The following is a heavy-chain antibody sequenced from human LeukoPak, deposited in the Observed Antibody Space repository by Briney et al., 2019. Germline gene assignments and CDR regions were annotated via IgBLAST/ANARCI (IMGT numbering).Heavy chain of an antibody. V-gene: IGHV3-48*01. CDR3: ATYSGYDRIFDY. CDR2: ISGSSSAI. CDR1: GFTFSSYS. D-gene: IGHD5-12*01. J-gene: IGHJ4*02. Sequence: GGSLRLSCAASGFTFSSYSMNWVRQAPGKGLEWVSYISGSSSAINYADSVKGRFTISRDNAKNSLFLQMNSLRAEDTAVYYCATYSGYDRIFDYWGQGTLVTVSS.